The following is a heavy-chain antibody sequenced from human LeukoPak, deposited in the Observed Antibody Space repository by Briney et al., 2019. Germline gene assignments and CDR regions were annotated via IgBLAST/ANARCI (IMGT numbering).Heavy chain of an antibody. CDR2: ISYSGRT. D-gene: IGHD6-19*01. Sequence: SETLSLTRTVSGGSIRTYYWSWIRQPPGKGLEWIGYISYSGRTNYKPSLNSRVTISVDTSKNQFSLKLTSVTAADTAVYYCARVRESSGWDYFDYWGQGAQVTVSS. CDR3: ARVRESSGWDYFDY. J-gene: IGHJ4*02. CDR1: GGSIRTYY. V-gene: IGHV4-59*01.